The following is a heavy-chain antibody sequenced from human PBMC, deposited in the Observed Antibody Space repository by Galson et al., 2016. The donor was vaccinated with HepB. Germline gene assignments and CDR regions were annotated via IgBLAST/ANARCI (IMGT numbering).Heavy chain of an antibody. J-gene: IGHJ4*02. V-gene: IGHV3-30*18. CDR2: ISYDGSNE. CDR3: AKVPHPRKVAAISTYYFDY. Sequence: SLRLSCAASGFTFSRYGMHWVRQAPGKGLEWVAVISYDGSNEYSADSVKGRFTISRDNSNNTLYLQMNSLRAEDTAVYYCAKVPHPRKVAAISTYYFDYWGQGTLVTVSS. D-gene: IGHD6-13*01. CDR1: GFTFSRYG.